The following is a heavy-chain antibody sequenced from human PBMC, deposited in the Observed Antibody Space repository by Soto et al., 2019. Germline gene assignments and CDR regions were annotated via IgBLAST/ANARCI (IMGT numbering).Heavy chain of an antibody. CDR1: CDCVSSHSAV. D-gene: IGHD2-21*01. J-gene: IGHJ4*02. CDR2: PYYRSKWYY. Sequence: QTLALTFAITCDCVSSHSAVWSCFRQSPSSGLDWLGRPYYRSKWYYEYAVSVRGRITINPDTSKKQFSLKLRSVTAADTAVYYCARGISVMVQFERGAPDKYFFDSWSLGTLVTVSS. CDR3: ARGISVMVQFERGAPDKYFFDS. V-gene: IGHV6-1*01.